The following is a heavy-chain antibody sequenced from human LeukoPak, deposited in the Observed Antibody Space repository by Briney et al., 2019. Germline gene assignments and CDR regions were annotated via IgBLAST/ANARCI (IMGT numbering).Heavy chain of an antibody. J-gene: IGHJ6*03. CDR3: ARYLFGSGYACRWYYYMDV. Sequence: SGTLSLTCTVPGGSISSFYWSWIRQPPGKGLGCSGRIYFSGSTHYNTSPKSRVFMSVDTSKNQFSLNLTSVTAADTAVYYCARYLFGSGYACRWYYYMDVWGRGTTVTVSS. D-gene: IGHD5-12*01. CDR2: IYFSGST. CDR1: GGSISSFY. V-gene: IGHV4-4*07.